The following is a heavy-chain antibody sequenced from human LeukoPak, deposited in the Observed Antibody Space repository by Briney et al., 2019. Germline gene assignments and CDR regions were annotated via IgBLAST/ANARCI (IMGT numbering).Heavy chain of an antibody. CDR1: GFTFSSYS. V-gene: IGHV3-21*01. D-gene: IGHD5-12*01. CDR3: AKSRYSGYDSGGDFDY. CDR2: ISSSSSYI. J-gene: IGHJ4*02. Sequence: GGSLRLSCAASGFTFSSYSMNWVRQAPGKGLEWVSSISSSSSYIYYADSVKGRFTISRDNAKNSLYLQMNSLRAEDTAVYHRAKSRYSGYDSGGDFDYWGQGTLVTVSS.